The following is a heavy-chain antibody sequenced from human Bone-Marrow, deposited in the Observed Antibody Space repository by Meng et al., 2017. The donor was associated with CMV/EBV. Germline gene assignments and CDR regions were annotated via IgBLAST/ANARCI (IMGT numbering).Heavy chain of an antibody. CDR3: ARTVVPAASHYYYYGMDV. Sequence: GESLKISCAASGFTFSSYSMNWVRQAPGKGLELVSSISSSSSYIYYADSVKGRFTISRDNAKNSLYLQMNSLRAEDTAVYYCARTVVPAASHYYYYGMDVWGQGTTVTVSS. J-gene: IGHJ6*02. D-gene: IGHD2-2*01. CDR2: ISSSSSYI. V-gene: IGHV3-21*01. CDR1: GFTFSSYS.